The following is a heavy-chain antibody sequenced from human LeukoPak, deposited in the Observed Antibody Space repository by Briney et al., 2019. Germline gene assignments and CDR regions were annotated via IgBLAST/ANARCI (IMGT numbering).Heavy chain of an antibody. V-gene: IGHV3-21*01. J-gene: IGHJ4*02. Sequence: GGSLRLPCAASGFTFSSYWMSWVRQAPGKGLEWVSSISSSSSYIYYADSVKGRFTISRDNAKNSLYLQMNSLRAEDTAVYYCARDLGGLSGYYDYWGQGTLVTVSS. CDR3: ARDLGGLSGYYDY. CDR2: ISSSSSYI. CDR1: GFTFSSYW. D-gene: IGHD3-22*01.